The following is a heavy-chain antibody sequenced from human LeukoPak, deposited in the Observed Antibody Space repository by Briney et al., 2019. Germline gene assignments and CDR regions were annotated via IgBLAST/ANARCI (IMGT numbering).Heavy chain of an antibody. CDR1: GFTFSSYS. D-gene: IGHD2-15*01. CDR3: ARVVAAINSYYMDV. J-gene: IGHJ6*03. CDR2: ISSSSIYI. V-gene: IGHV3-21*01. Sequence: GGSLRLSCAGSGFTFSSYSMNWVRQAPGKGLEWISSISSSSIYIYDADSVKGRFTISRDNAKNSLYLQMNSLRAEDTAVYYCARVVAAINSYYMDVWGKGTTVTVSS.